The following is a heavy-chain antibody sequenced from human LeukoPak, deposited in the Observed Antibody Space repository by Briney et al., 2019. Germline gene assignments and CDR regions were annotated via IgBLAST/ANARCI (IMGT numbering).Heavy chain of an antibody. CDR1: GFTFDDYA. Sequence: GRSLRLSCAASGFTFDDYAMHWVRQAPGKGLEWVSGISWNSGSIGYADSVKGRFTISRDNAKNSLYLQMNSLRAEDTALYYCAKERTVVRGVLDVWGQGTTVTVSS. J-gene: IGHJ6*02. D-gene: IGHD3-10*01. CDR2: ISWNSGSI. V-gene: IGHV3-9*01. CDR3: AKERTVVRGVLDV.